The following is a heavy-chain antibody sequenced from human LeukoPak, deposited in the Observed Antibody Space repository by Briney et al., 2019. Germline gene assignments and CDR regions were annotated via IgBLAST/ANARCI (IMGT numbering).Heavy chain of an antibody. CDR2: ISWDGGST. Sequence: GGSLRLSCAASGFTFDDYTMHWVRQAPGKGLEWVSLISWDGGSTYYADSVKGRFTISRDNSKNTLYLQMNSLRAEDTAVYYCAKDPTPFGVVLFDYWGQGTLVTVSS. D-gene: IGHD3-3*01. J-gene: IGHJ4*02. CDR3: AKDPTPFGVVLFDY. V-gene: IGHV3-43*01. CDR1: GFTFDDYT.